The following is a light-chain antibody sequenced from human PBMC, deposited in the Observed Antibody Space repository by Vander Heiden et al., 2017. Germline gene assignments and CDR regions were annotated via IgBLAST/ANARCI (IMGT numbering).Light chain of an antibody. CDR2: AAS. Sequence: DIQMTQSPSSLSASVGDRVTITCRASQSISSYLNWYQQKPGKAPKLLIYAASSLQSGVPSRFSGSASATDFTLTISMLQPEDFATYYCQQSDSTPFTFGPGTKVXIK. J-gene: IGKJ3*01. CDR3: QQSDSTPFT. V-gene: IGKV1-39*01. CDR1: QSISSY.